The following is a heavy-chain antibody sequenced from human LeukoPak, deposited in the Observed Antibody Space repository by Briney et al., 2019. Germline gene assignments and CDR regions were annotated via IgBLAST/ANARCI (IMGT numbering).Heavy chain of an antibody. CDR2: IYYSGST. V-gene: IGHV4-39*01. J-gene: IGHJ4*02. CDR1: GGSISSSSYY. D-gene: IGHD3-22*01. Sequence: SETLSLTCTVSGGSISSSSYYWGWIRQPPGKGLEWIGSIYYSGSTYYNPSLKSRVTISVDTSKNQFSLKLSSVTAADTAVYYCARLGTMIVVGPVDYWGQGTLVTVSS. CDR3: ARLGTMIVVGPVDY.